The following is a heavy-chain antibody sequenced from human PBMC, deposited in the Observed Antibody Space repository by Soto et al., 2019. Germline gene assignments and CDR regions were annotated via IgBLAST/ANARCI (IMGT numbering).Heavy chain of an antibody. CDR1: GGVFSSYT. CDR3: AKPGDYNDHDAFDI. CDR2: IIPVLDKP. V-gene: IGHV1-69*02. Sequence: QVQLVQSGAEVKKPGSSVRVSCKASGGVFSSYTINWLRQAPGQGLEWMGRIIPVLDKPNYAQKFQGRVTISADKSTSRAYMELSSLTSEDTAVYFCAKPGDYNDHDAFDIWGQGTRVTVSS. J-gene: IGHJ3*02. D-gene: IGHD4-17*01.